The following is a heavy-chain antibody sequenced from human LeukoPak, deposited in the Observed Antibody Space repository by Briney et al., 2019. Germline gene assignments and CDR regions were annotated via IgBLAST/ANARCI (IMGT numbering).Heavy chain of an antibody. J-gene: IGHJ4*02. Sequence: SETLSLTCAVYGGSFSGYYWSWIRQPPGKGLEWIGKINHSGSTNYNPSLKSRVTISVDTPKNQFSLKLSSVTAADTAVYYCARLSGYSSGHYYSDYWGQGTLVTVSS. V-gene: IGHV4-34*01. CDR2: INHSGST. D-gene: IGHD3-22*01. CDR3: ARLSGYSSGHYYSDY. CDR1: GGSFSGYY.